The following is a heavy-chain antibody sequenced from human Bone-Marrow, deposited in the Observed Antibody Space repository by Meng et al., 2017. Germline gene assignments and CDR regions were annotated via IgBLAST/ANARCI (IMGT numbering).Heavy chain of an antibody. J-gene: IGHJ4*02. CDR3: ARDRRPYYYDSSGIRYFDY. V-gene: IGHV3-11*01. D-gene: IGHD3-22*01. Sequence: GESLKISCAASGFTFSDYYMSWIRQAPGKGLEWVSYISSSSSTIYYADSVKGRFTISRDNAKNSLYLQMNSLRAEDTAVYYCARDRRPYYYDSSGIRYFDYWGQGTLVTVSS. CDR1: GFTFSDYY. CDR2: ISSSSSTI.